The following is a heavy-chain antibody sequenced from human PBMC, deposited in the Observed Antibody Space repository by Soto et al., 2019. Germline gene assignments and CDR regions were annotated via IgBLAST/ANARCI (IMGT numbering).Heavy chain of an antibody. D-gene: IGHD6-19*01. J-gene: IGHJ6*02. CDR2: IIPIFGTV. CDR1: GGTFRTYA. V-gene: IGHV1-69*12. CDR3: AKGAVAGTPTSYYYYGMDV. Sequence: QVQLLQSGAEVKKPGSSVRVSCEASGGTFRTYAISWVRQAPGQGLEWMGEIIPIFGTVNYAQKFQGRVTMNAEESTTTVYLDRRSLRSEDTAVYCCAKGAVAGTPTSYYYYGMDVWGQGTTVTVSS.